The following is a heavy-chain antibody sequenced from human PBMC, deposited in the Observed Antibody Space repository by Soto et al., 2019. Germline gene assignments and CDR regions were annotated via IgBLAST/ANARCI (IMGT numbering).Heavy chain of an antibody. J-gene: IGHJ5*02. Sequence: GGSLRLSCAASGFTFSSYAMSWVRQAPGKGLEWVSAISGSGGSTYYADSVKGRFTISRDNSKNTLYLQMNSLRAEDTAVYYCAATGEVFWYGHTHWFDPWGQGTLVTVSS. D-gene: IGHD3-3*01. CDR2: ISGSGGST. CDR3: AATGEVFWYGHTHWFDP. CDR1: GFTFSSYA. V-gene: IGHV3-23*01.